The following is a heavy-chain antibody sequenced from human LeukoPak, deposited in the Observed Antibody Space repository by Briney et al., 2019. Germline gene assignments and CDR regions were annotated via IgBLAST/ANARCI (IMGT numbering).Heavy chain of an antibody. Sequence: SETLSLTCTVSGGSISSYYWSWVRQPPGKGLEWIGYIYYSGSTNYNPSLKSRVTISVDTSKNQFSLKLSSVTAADTAVYYCARGVHSRRADYWGQGTLVTVS. CDR3: ARGVHSRRADY. V-gene: IGHV4-59*01. CDR2: IYYSGST. CDR1: GGSISSYY. J-gene: IGHJ4*02. D-gene: IGHD6-13*01.